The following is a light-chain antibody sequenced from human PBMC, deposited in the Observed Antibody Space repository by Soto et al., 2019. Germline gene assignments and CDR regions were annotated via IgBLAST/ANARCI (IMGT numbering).Light chain of an antibody. CDR2: KAS. CDR3: QQYNSYSRGYT. CDR1: QSISSW. J-gene: IGKJ2*01. V-gene: IGKV1-5*03. Sequence: DIQMTQSPSTLSASVGDRVTITCRASQSISSWLAWYQQKPGKAPKLLIYKASSLESGVPSRFSGSGSGTEFTLTISSLQPDDFATYYCQQYNSYSRGYTFGQVTKLEIK.